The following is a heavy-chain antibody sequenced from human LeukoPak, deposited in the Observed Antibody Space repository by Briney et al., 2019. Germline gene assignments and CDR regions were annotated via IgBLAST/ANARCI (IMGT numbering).Heavy chain of an antibody. Sequence: PGGSLRLSCAASGFTFSSYGMHWVRQAPGKGLEWVAFIRYDGSNKYYADSVKGRFTISRDNSKNTLYLQMNSLRAEDTAVYYCAKDPNYYDSSGPLDYWGQGTLVTVFS. D-gene: IGHD3-22*01. CDR1: GFTFSSYG. CDR3: AKDPNYYDSSGPLDY. CDR2: IRYDGSNK. J-gene: IGHJ4*02. V-gene: IGHV3-30*02.